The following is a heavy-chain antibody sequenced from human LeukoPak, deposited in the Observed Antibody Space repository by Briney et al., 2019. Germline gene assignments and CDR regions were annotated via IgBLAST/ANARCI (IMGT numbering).Heavy chain of an antibody. D-gene: IGHD3-22*01. Sequence: SETLSLTCTVSGGSFSSGSYYWSWIRQPPGKGLEWIGYIYYSGSTNYNPSLKSRVTISVDTSKNQFSLKLSSVTAADTAVYYCARAGGYYDSSGYEVDAFDIWGQGTMVTVSS. CDR3: ARAGGYYDSSGYEVDAFDI. CDR2: IYYSGST. J-gene: IGHJ3*02. V-gene: IGHV4-61*01. CDR1: GGSFSSGSYY.